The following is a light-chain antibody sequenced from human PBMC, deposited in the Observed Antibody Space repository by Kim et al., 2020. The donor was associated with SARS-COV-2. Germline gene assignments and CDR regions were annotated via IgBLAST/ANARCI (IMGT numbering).Light chain of an antibody. Sequence: SASVGDRVTITCRASQRISNNLGWYQQRRGKAPQLLIYAASSLKSGVPSRFSGTGSETEFALTISSLQPDDFATYYCQQYNGYSTFGQGTKVDIK. CDR1: QRISNN. CDR2: AAS. V-gene: IGKV1-5*01. J-gene: IGKJ1*01. CDR3: QQYNGYST.